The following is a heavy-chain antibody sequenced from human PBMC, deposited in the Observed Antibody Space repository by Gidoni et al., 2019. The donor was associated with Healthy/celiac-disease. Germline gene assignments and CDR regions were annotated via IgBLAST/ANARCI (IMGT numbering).Heavy chain of an antibody. CDR1: GFTFSSSE. D-gene: IGHD6-13*01. CDR3: ARDEYSSSWYYYYGMDV. Sequence: EVQLVESGGGLVQPGGSLRLSCAASGFTFSSSEMDWVRQAPGKGLEWVSYISSSGSTIYYADSVKGRFTISRDNAKNSLYLQMNSLRAENTAVYYWARDEYSSSWYYYYGMDVWGQGTTVTVSS. CDR2: ISSSGSTI. J-gene: IGHJ6*02. V-gene: IGHV3-48*03.